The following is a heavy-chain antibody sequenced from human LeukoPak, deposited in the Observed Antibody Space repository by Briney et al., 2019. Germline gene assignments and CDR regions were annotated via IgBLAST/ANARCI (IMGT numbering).Heavy chain of an antibody. CDR1: GLPYSTYA. Sequence: GGSLRLFCASSGLPYSTYAMSGVRQARGKGLEGVSSIRGSDGSTYYADSVKGRFAISRDNSKNTLYLQMNSLRADDTAVYYCAKDVYGDYGGLDYWGQGTLVTVSS. CDR2: IRGSDGST. V-gene: IGHV3-23*01. CDR3: AKDVYGDYGGLDY. J-gene: IGHJ4*02. D-gene: IGHD4-17*01.